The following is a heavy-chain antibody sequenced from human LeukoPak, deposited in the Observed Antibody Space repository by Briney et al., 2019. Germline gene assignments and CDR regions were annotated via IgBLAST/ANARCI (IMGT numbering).Heavy chain of an antibody. J-gene: IGHJ4*02. D-gene: IGHD2-15*01. CDR2: IKSKTDGGTT. V-gene: IGHV3-15*01. CDR3: TTRYCSGGSCKVDY. Sequence: GGPLRLSCAASGFTFSNAWMSWVRQAPGKGLEWVGRIKSKTDGGTTDYAAPVKGRFTISRDDSKNTLYLQMNSLKTEDTAVYYCTTRYCSGGSCKVDYWGQGTLVTVSS. CDR1: GFTFSNAW.